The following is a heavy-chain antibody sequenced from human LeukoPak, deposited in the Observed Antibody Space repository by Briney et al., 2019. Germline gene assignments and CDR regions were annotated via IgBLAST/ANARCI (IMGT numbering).Heavy chain of an antibody. CDR3: ARNQRRLDY. CDR1: GFTFSSYW. CDR2: IKQDGSEK. V-gene: IGHV3-7*01. Sequence: GGSLRLSCAASGFTFSSYWMSWVRQAPGKGLEWVANIKQDGSEKYYVDSVRGRFTISRDNAKNSLYLQVNSLRAEDTAAYYCARNQRRLDYWGQGTLVTVSS. D-gene: IGHD1-14*01. J-gene: IGHJ4*02.